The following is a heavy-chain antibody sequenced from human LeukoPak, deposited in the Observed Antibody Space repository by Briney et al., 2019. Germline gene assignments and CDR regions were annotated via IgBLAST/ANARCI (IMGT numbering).Heavy chain of an antibody. V-gene: IGHV4-59*08. CDR2: IYYSGST. Sequence: PLETLSLTCTVSVGSLSSYYWSWIRQPPGKALEWIGYIYYSGSTNYNPSLESRVTISVDTSKDQFSLKLSSVTAADTAVYYCARLSPYPGVWASDYWGQGTPVTVSS. D-gene: IGHD6-13*01. CDR3: ARLSPYPGVWASDY. CDR1: VGSLSSYY. J-gene: IGHJ4*02.